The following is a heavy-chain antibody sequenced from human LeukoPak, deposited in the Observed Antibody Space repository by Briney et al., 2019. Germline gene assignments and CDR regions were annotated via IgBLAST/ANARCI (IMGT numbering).Heavy chain of an antibody. D-gene: IGHD4/OR15-4a*01. Sequence: SETLSLTCTVSGYSISSGYYWGWIRQPPGKGLEWIGSIYHSGSTYYNPSLKSRVTISVDTSKNQFFLKLSSVTAADTAVYYCARGKGRVLGRVEHWGQGTLVTVSS. J-gene: IGHJ4*02. CDR2: IYHSGST. V-gene: IGHV4-38-2*02. CDR3: ARGKGRVLGRVEH. CDR1: GYSISSGYY.